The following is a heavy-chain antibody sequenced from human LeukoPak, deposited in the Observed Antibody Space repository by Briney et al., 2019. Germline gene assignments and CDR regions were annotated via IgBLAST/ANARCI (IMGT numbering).Heavy chain of an antibody. Sequence: GESPKISCKGSGYSFTSYWISWVRQMPGKGLEWMGRIDPSDSYTNYSPSFQGHVTISADKSISTAYLQWSSLKASDTAMYYCARHRSYVSWFDPWGQGTLVTVSS. CDR3: ARHRSYVSWFDP. CDR2: IDPSDSYT. CDR1: GYSFTSYW. D-gene: IGHD3-16*01. J-gene: IGHJ5*02. V-gene: IGHV5-10-1*01.